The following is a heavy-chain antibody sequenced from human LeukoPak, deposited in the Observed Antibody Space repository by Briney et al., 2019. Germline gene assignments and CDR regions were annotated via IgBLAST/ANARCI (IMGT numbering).Heavy chain of an antibody. CDR1: GYSFTSYW. Sequence: GQSLNISCTGSGYSFTSYWIGWVRQMRGQGLEWMGIIYPGDSDTRSSPSFQGQVTISAHKSISTAYLQWSSLKASDTAMYYCARRLGYYDSSAPGAFDIWGQGTMVTVSS. V-gene: IGHV5-51*01. CDR2: IYPGDSDT. D-gene: IGHD3-22*01. J-gene: IGHJ3*02. CDR3: ARRLGYYDSSAPGAFDI.